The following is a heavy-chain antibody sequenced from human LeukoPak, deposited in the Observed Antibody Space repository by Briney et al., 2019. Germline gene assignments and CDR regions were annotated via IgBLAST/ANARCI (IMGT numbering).Heavy chain of an antibody. CDR1: GYTFTSYG. Sequence: GASVKVSCKASGYTFTSYGISWVRQAPGQGLEWMGWVSAYNGNTNYAQKLQGRVTMTTDTSTSTAYMELSRLRSDDTAVYYCARAQRLRYFDWLLSFDYWGQGTLVTVSS. V-gene: IGHV1-18*01. CDR3: ARAQRLRYFDWLLSFDY. CDR2: VSAYNGNT. J-gene: IGHJ4*02. D-gene: IGHD3-9*01.